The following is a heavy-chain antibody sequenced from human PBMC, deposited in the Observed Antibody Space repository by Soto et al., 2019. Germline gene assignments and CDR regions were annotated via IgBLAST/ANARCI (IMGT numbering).Heavy chain of an antibody. CDR2: ISGSGGST. V-gene: IGHV3-23*01. J-gene: IGHJ4*02. CDR1: GVTFSSYA. CDR3: AKTWPKYCSSTSCYARHFDY. D-gene: IGHD2-2*01. Sequence: QPGGSLRLSCAASGVTFSSYAMGWVRQATGKGLEWVSAISGSGGSTYYADSVKGRFTISRDNSKNTLYLQMNSLRAEDTAVYYCAKTWPKYCSSTSCYARHFDYWGQGTLVTVSS.